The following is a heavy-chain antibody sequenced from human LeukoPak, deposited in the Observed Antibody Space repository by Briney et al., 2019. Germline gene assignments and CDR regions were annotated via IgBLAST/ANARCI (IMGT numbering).Heavy chain of an antibody. CDR3: ARRSDCSGGSCYRSSDY. CDR1: GYSFTSYW. V-gene: IGHV5-51*01. D-gene: IGHD2-15*01. Sequence: GESLQISCKGSGYSFTSYWIGWVRQMPGKGLVWRGIIYPGDSDTRYSPSFQGQVTISADKSISTAYLQWSSLKASDTAMYYCARRSDCSGGSCYRSSDYWGQGTLVTVSS. J-gene: IGHJ4*02. CDR2: IYPGDSDT.